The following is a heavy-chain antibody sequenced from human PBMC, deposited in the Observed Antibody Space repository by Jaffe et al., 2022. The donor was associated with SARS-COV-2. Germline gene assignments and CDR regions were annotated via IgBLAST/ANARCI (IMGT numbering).Heavy chain of an antibody. CDR2: IRSKAYGGTT. D-gene: IGHD6-13*01. V-gene: IGHV3-49*05. CDR1: GFTFGDYA. CDR3: TRDLIAAAGTHPLGYYYYGMDV. Sequence: EVQLVESGGGLVKPGRSLRLSCTASGFTFGDYAMSWFRQAPGKGLEWVGFIRSKAYGGTTEYAASVKGRFTISRDDSKSIAYLQMNSLKTEDTAVYYCTRDLIAAAGTHPLGYYYYGMDVWGQGTTVTVSS. J-gene: IGHJ6*02.